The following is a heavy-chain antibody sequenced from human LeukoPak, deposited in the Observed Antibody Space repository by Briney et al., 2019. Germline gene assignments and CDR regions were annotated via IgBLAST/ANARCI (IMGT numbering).Heavy chain of an antibody. CDR2: ISGSGGST. CDR1: GFTFSSYA. J-gene: IGHJ4*02. D-gene: IGHD2-15*01. Sequence: GGSLRLSCAASGFTFSSYAMSWVRQAPGKGLEWVSAISGSGGSTYYADSVKGRFTISRDKSKNTLYLQMNSLRAEDTAVYYCAKAKAPSRSGGSCFDYWGQGTLVTVSS. CDR3: AKAKAPSRSGGSCFDY. V-gene: IGHV3-23*01.